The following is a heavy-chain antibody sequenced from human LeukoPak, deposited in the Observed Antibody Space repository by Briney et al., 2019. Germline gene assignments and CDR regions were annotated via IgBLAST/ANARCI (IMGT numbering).Heavy chain of an antibody. V-gene: IGHV1-18*01. CDR1: GYTFTSYG. Sequence: ASVKVSCKASGYTFTSYGISWVRQAPGQGLEWMGWLSAYNGNTNYAQKLQGRVTMTTDTSTSTAYMELRSLRSDDTAVYYCARDAGSMVVVSHFDYWGQGTLVTVSS. CDR2: LSAYNGNT. J-gene: IGHJ4*02. D-gene: IGHD3-22*01. CDR3: ARDAGSMVVVSHFDY.